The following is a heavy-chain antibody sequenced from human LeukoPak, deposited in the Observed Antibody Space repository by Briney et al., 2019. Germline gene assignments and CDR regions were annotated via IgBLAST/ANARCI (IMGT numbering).Heavy chain of an antibody. V-gene: IGHV1-2*02. CDR3: VRENWYYDH. J-gene: IGHJ4*02. CDR2: IYPPTGGT. D-gene: IGHD3-16*01. Sequence: LEFVGWIYPPTGGTVLAGKFQGRVTMTSDTSIAAAYMELSGLTFDDTAVYYCVRENWYYDHWGQGTLVTVSS.